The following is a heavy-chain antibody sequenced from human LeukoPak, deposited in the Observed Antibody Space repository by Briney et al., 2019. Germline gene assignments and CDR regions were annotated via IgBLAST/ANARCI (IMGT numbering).Heavy chain of an antibody. CDR3: ARGSGVVVPAAKGGYRYYYHYMDV. Sequence: PSETLSLTCAVYGGSFSGYYWSWIRQPPGKGLEWIGEINHSGSTNYNPSLKSRVTISVDTSKNQFSLKLSSVTAADTAVYYCARGSGVVVPAAKGGYRYYYHYMDVWGKGTTVTVSS. CDR2: INHSGST. CDR1: GGSFSGYY. D-gene: IGHD2-2*01. J-gene: IGHJ6*03. V-gene: IGHV4-34*01.